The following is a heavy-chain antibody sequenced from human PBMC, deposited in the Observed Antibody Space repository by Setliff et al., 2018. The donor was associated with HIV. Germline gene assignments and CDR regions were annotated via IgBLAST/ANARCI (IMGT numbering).Heavy chain of an antibody. CDR1: GGSISSNIY. CDR3: AGDSNNVRWFYF. J-gene: IGHJ5*01. CDR2: FDSSGST. V-gene: IGHV4-39*07. Sequence: PSETLSLTCTVPGGSISSNIYWGWVRQSPKEGLEWIGSFDSSGSTYYNPSLKSRVTISRDTSKSQFSLKLSSVTAADTAVYYCAGDSNNVRWFYFWGQGTLVTVSS. D-gene: IGHD1-20*01.